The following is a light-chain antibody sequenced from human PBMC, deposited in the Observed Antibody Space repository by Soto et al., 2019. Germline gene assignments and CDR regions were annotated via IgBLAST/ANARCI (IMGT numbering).Light chain of an antibody. J-gene: IGKJ1*01. CDR3: QHYNVWPPWT. CDR2: GAI. V-gene: IGKV3-15*01. CDR1: QNVRRN. Sequence: EIVMTQSPATLSVSPEDRVTLSCRASQNVRRNIAWYLQKPGQAPSLLIFGAITRATGIPARFSGSGSGTEFTLTISSLQSEDSAIYYCQHYNVWPPWTFGQGTKV.